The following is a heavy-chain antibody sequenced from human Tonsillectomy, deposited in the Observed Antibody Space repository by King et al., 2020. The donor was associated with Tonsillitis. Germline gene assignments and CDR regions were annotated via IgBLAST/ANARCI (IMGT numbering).Heavy chain of an antibody. CDR1: WFTFSTYA. CDR3: ARVSSSSWYFDF. J-gene: IGHJ4*02. CDR2: IWDDVSNK. D-gene: IGHD6-13*01. V-gene: IGHV3-33*01. Sequence: QLVQSGGGVVQPGRSLRLSCAASWFTFSTYAMHWVRQAPGKGLEWVALIWDDVSNKYYADSVKGRFTISRDNSRDTVYLQMNSLRAEDTAVYYCARVSSSSWYFDFWGQGTLVTVSS.